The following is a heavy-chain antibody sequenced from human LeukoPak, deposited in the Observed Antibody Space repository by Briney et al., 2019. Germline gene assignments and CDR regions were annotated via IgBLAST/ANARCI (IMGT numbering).Heavy chain of an antibody. J-gene: IGHJ5*02. CDR3: AKAVAVAGRFGFDP. V-gene: IGHV4-59*01. CDR2: IYNSGST. Sequence: PSETLSLTCTVSGGSISTYYWSWIRQPPGKGLEWIGYIYNSGSTNYNPSLQSRVTISVDTSKNQFSLRLTSVTAADTAVYYCAKAVAVAGRFGFDPWGQGTLVTVSS. D-gene: IGHD6-13*01. CDR1: GGSISTYY.